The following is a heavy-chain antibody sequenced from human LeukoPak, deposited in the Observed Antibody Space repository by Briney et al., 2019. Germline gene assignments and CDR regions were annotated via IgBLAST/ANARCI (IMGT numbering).Heavy chain of an antibody. J-gene: IGHJ4*02. D-gene: IGHD6-19*01. Sequence: SETLSLTCVVSGFRISRTYFWGWIRQAPGKEMEWLGSVFHTGITYYNPSVRGRVTISVDTSNNQFSLNLYSATAADTAVYYCARVAAGNTMFDFWGRGTLVAVSS. CDR1: GFRISRTYF. V-gene: IGHV4-38-2*01. CDR3: ARVAAGNTMFDF. CDR2: VFHTGIT.